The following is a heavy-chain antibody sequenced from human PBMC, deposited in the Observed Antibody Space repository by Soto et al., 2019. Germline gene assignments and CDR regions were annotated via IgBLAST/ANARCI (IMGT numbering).Heavy chain of an antibody. CDR1: GYTXTSYG. D-gene: IGHD6-19*01. CDR2: INPGTGNT. V-gene: IGHV1-3*01. J-gene: IGHJ4*02. CDR3: AREEGFSSSFYYSED. Sequence: SXKVSCKASGYTXTSYGISLVRQAPGQRLEWMGWINPGTGNTKFSPTFQGRVTLTRDTSASTAYLELRRLTSEDTAVLYCAREEGFSSSFYYSEDCGQGTLATV.